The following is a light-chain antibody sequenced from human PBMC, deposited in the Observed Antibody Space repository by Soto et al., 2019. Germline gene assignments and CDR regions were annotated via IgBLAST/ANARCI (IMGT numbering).Light chain of an antibody. V-gene: IGKV3D-7*01. J-gene: IGKJ2*01. Sequence: PGERATLSCWASQSLRSSYLAWYQRKPGQAPRLLMFGASRRATGIPDRFNGSGSGTDFTLTINSLQPEDFATYYCQQANSFPYTFGQGTKLEIK. CDR3: QQANSFPYT. CDR1: QSLRSSY. CDR2: GAS.